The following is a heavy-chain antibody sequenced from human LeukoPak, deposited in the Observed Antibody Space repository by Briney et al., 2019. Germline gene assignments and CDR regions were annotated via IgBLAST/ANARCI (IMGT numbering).Heavy chain of an antibody. CDR2: ISGSGGST. V-gene: IGHV3-23*01. J-gene: IGHJ3*02. CDR3: AKDWGYCSSASCYRLGAFDI. Sequence: GGSLRLSCAASGFTFSSYAMSWVRQAPGKGLEWVSAISGSGGSTHYADSVKGRFTISRDNSKNTLYLQMNSLRAEDTAVYYCAKDWGYCSSASCYRLGAFDIWGQGTMVTVSS. D-gene: IGHD2-2*02. CDR1: GFTFSSYA.